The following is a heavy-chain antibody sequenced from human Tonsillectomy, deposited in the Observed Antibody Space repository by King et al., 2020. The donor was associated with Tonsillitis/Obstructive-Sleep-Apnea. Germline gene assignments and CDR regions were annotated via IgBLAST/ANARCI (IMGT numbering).Heavy chain of an antibody. CDR3: ARRGLYSSSAFEY. V-gene: IGHV5-51*01. CDR2: IDPGDSDT. Sequence: QLVQSGAEVKKPGESLKISCTCSGYSFSIYWIGWVRQMPGKGLEWMGIIDPGDSDTRYSPSFQGRVTIAADKSISTAYLQWSSLKASDTATYYCARRGLYSSSAFEYWGQGTLVTVSS. CDR1: GYSFSIYW. J-gene: IGHJ4*02. D-gene: IGHD6-6*01.